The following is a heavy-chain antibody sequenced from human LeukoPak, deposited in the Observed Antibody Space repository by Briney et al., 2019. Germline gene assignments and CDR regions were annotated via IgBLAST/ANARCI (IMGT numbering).Heavy chain of an antibody. D-gene: IGHD6-19*01. J-gene: IGHJ3*02. Sequence: GGSLRLSCGASGFIFSSYDMHWVRQATGKTLEWVSAIGTAGDTYYPGSVKGRFTISRENAKNSLYLQMNSLGVGDTAVYYCARAGGSGWHAFDIWGQGTMVTVSS. CDR1: GFIFSSYD. CDR3: ARAGGSGWHAFDI. V-gene: IGHV3-13*01. CDR2: IGTAGDT.